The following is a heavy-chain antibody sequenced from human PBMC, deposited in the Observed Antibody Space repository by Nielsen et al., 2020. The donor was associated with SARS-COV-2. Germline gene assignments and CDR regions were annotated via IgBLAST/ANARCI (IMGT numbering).Heavy chain of an antibody. CDR1: GFTFSSYS. V-gene: IGHV3-48*02. CDR2: ISSSSSTI. CDR3: ARGAAPYYYYYYYMDV. Sequence: GGSLRLSCAASGFTFSSYSMNWVRQAPGKGLEWVSYISSSSSTIYYADSVKGRFTISRDNAKNSLYLQMNSLRDEDTAVYYCARGAAPYYYYYYYMDVWGKGTTVTVSS. J-gene: IGHJ6*03. D-gene: IGHD1-26*01.